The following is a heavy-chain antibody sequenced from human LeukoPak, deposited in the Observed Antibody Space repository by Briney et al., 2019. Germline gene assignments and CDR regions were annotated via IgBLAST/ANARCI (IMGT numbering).Heavy chain of an antibody. CDR3: ASGDILTGYYSGYYFDY. V-gene: IGHV1-2*06. CDR1: GYTFTGYY. Sequence: ASVKVSCKASGYTFTGYYMHWVRQAPGQGLEWMGRINPNSGGTNYAQKFQGRVTMTRDTSISTAYMEQSRLRSDDTAVYYCASGDILTGYYSGYYFDYWGQGTLVTVSS. CDR2: INPNSGGT. D-gene: IGHD3-9*01. J-gene: IGHJ4*02.